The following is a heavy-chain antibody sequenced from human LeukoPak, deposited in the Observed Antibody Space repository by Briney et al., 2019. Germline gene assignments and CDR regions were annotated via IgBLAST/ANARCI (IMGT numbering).Heavy chain of an antibody. V-gene: IGHV4-39*01. Sequence: SETLSLTCTVSGGSISSSSYYWGWIRQPPGKGLEWIGSIYYSGSTYYNPSLKSRVTISVDTSKNQFSLKLSSVTAADTAVYYCARHPKYFDWLLSFDYWGQRTLVTVSS. CDR1: GGSISSSSYY. CDR2: IYYSGST. D-gene: IGHD3-9*01. CDR3: ARHPKYFDWLLSFDY. J-gene: IGHJ4*02.